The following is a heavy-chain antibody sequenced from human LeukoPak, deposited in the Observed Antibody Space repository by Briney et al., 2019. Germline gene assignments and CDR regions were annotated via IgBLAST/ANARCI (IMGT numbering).Heavy chain of an antibody. CDR3: ARAAAGTERGDY. Sequence: GASVKVSCKASGGTFSIYAISWVRQAPGQGLEWMGRIIPILGIANYAQKFQGRVTITADKSTSTAYMELSSLRSEDTAVYYCARAAAGTERGDYWGQGTLVTVSS. D-gene: IGHD6-13*01. J-gene: IGHJ4*02. V-gene: IGHV1-69*04. CDR2: IIPILGIA. CDR1: GGTFSIYA.